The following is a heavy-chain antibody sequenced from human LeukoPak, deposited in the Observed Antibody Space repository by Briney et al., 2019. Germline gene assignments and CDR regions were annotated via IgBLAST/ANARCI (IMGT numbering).Heavy chain of an antibody. Sequence: GGSLRLSCAASGFTFSDAWMSWVRQAPGKGLEWVGRLKRKTDGGTPDYTAPVKGRFTISRDDSKNTVFLQMNSLKSEDTAVYYCAASSSTALNGDYWGAFDIWGQGTMVTVSS. V-gene: IGHV3-15*01. D-gene: IGHD4-17*01. CDR2: LKRKTDGGTP. CDR3: AASSSTALNGDYWGAFDI. CDR1: GFTFSDAW. J-gene: IGHJ3*02.